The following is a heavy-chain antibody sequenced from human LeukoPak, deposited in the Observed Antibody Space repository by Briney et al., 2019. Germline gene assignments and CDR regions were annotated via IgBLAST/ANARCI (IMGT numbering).Heavy chain of an antibody. CDR2: IYYSGST. J-gene: IGHJ5*02. D-gene: IGHD3-22*01. Sequence: SEILSLTCTVSGGSISSYYWSWIRQPPGKGLEWIGYIYYSGSTNYNPSLKSRVTISVDTSKNQFSLKLSSVTAADTAVYYCAREGDTYYYDSSGYYVGHWFDPWGQGTLVTVSS. CDR3: AREGDTYYYDSSGYYVGHWFDP. CDR1: GGSISSYY. V-gene: IGHV4-59*01.